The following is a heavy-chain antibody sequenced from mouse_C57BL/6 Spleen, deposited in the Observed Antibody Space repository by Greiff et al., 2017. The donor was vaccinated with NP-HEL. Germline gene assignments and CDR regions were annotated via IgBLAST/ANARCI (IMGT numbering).Heavy chain of an antibody. D-gene: IGHD5-1*01. CDR2: INPSTGGT. V-gene: IGHV1-42*01. CDR3: ARGGPRGYYAMDY. CDR1: GYSFTGYY. Sequence: EVQLQQSGPELVKPGASVTISCKASGYSFTGYYMNWVKQSPEKSLEWIGEINPSTGGTTYNQKFKAKATLTVDKSSSTAYMQLKSLTSEDSAVYYCARGGPRGYYAMDYWGQGTSVTVSS. J-gene: IGHJ4*01.